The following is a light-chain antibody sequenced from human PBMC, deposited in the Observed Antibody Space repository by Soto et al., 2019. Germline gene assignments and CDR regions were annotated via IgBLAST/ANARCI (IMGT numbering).Light chain of an antibody. Sequence: QSVLTQPASVSGSPGQSITISCTETSSDLAIYNYVSWYQQQPGKAPKLMIYQVTNRPSGVSNRFSGSRPGNTASLTISGLQAEDEADYYCSSYTDSSNYVFGTGTKV. CDR1: SSDLAIYNY. CDR3: SSYTDSSNYV. CDR2: QVT. V-gene: IGLV2-14*01. J-gene: IGLJ1*01.